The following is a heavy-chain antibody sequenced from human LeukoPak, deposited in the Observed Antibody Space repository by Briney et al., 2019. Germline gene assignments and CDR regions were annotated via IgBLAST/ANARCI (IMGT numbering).Heavy chain of an antibody. CDR1: GYSFTSYE. CDR3: ARVNSGYDPAPY. Sequence: GESLRISCKGSGYSFTSYEITWVRQMPGQGLEWMGRIDPSDSYTNYSPSFQGHVTISADKSISTAYLQWSSLKASDTAMYYCARVNSGYDPAPYWGQGTLVTVSS. D-gene: IGHD5-12*01. J-gene: IGHJ4*02. CDR2: IDPSDSYT. V-gene: IGHV5-10-1*01.